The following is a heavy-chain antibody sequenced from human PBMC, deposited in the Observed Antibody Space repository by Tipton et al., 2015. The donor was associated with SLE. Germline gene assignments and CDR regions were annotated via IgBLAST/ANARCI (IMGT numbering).Heavy chain of an antibody. Sequence: QLVQSGGGLVQPGRSLRLSCAASGFTFDDYAMHWVRQAPGKGLEWVSGISWNSGSIGYADSVKGRFTISRDNAKNSLYLQMNSLRAEDTALYYCAKANRVAVVRGGIFDYWGQGTLVTVSS. D-gene: IGHD3-22*01. J-gene: IGHJ4*02. CDR1: GFTFDDYA. CDR3: AKANRVAVVRGGIFDY. CDR2: ISWNSGSI. V-gene: IGHV3-9*01.